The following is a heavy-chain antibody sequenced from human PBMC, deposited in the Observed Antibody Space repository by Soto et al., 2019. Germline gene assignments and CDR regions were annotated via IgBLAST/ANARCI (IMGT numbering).Heavy chain of an antibody. V-gene: IGHV4-59*01. CDR1: GGSISVYY. J-gene: IGHJ4*02. D-gene: IGHD3-9*01. CDR3: ARGVGSSPPRY. CDR2: VYDNGRP. Sequence: EPLSLTCTISGGSISVYYWSWIRQSPRQGLEWIGYVYDNGRPYYSPSLKSRVTISADTSKNQISLKLTSATAADTAVYYCARGVGSSPPRYWGRGTLVTVFS.